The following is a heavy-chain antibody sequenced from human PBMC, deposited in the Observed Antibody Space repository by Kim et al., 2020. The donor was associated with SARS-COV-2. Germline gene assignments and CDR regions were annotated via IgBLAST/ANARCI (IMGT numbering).Heavy chain of an antibody. D-gene: IGHD5-12*01. CDR3: ARVWMPDY. Sequence: GGSLRLSCAASGFTFSSYWMSWVRQAPGKGLEWVASIKKDGSLKDYVDSVKGRFTISRDNAKNSLSLLMNSLRPEDTAVYFCARVWMPDYWGQGTLVTVS. J-gene: IGHJ4*02. CDR2: IKKDGSLK. CDR1: GFTFSSYW. V-gene: IGHV3-7*04.